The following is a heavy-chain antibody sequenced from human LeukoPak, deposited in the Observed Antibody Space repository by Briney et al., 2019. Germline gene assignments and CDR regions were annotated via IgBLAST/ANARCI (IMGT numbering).Heavy chain of an antibody. CDR1: GFTFSSYS. V-gene: IGHV4-34*01. J-gene: IGHJ4*02. D-gene: IGHD3-10*01. Sequence: GSLRLSCAASGFTFSSYSMHWVRQPPRKGLEWIGEINHSGSTNYNPSLKSRVTISVDTSKNQFSLKLSSVTAADTAVYYCASPSVRGVINHWGQGTLVTVSS. CDR2: INHSGST. CDR3: ASPSVRGVINH.